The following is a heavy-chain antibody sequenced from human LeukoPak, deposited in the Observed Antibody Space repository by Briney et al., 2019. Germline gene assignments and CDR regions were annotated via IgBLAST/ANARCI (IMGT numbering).Heavy chain of an antibody. D-gene: IGHD3-22*01. Sequence: GGSLRLSCAASGFTFSSYGMHWVRQAPGKGLEWVAVTWYDGSNKYYADSVKGRFTISRDNSKNTLYLQMNSLRAEDTAVYYCARGGYYYDSSGSEDYWGQGTLVTVSS. CDR3: ARGGYYYDSSGSEDY. CDR1: GFTFSSYG. CDR2: TWYDGSNK. J-gene: IGHJ4*02. V-gene: IGHV3-33*01.